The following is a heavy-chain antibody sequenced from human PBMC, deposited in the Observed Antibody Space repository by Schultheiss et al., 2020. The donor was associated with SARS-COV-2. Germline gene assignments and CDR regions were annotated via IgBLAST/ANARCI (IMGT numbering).Heavy chain of an antibody. Sequence: ASVKVSCKASGYTFTGYYMHWVRQAPGQGLEWMGIINPSGGSTSYAQKFQGRVTMTTDTSTSTAYMELRSLRSDDTAVYYCARVKAAAGTQGLWGQGTLVTVSS. J-gene: IGHJ4*02. CDR2: INPSGGST. D-gene: IGHD6-13*01. V-gene: IGHV1-46*01. CDR1: GYTFTGYY. CDR3: ARVKAAAGTQGL.